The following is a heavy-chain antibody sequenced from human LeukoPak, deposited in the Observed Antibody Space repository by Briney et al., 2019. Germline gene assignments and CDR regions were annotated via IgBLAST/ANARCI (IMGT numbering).Heavy chain of an antibody. Sequence: PSETLSLTCTVSGGSISSYHWIWIRQPPGKGLEWIGYIHYSGSTNYNPSLKSRVSISGDTSKNQMSLKLSSVSAADTAVYYCAGHYDTSGRGFDYWGQGTLVTVSS. CDR1: GGSISSYH. CDR3: AGHYDTSGRGFDY. CDR2: IHYSGST. D-gene: IGHD3-22*01. V-gene: IGHV4-59*08. J-gene: IGHJ4*02.